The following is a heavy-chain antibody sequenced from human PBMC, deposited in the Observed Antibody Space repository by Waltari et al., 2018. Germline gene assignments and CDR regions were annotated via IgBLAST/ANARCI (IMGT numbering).Heavy chain of an antibody. CDR3: AKDNWGRPGGIDGFDV. CDR2: IRQDGNEK. V-gene: IGHV3-7*04. J-gene: IGHJ3*01. CDR1: AFTFSTDW. Sequence: EVQLVESGGDLVRPGGSLRLSGEASAFTFSTDWMSWVRLAQGKGLEWVANIRQDGNEKKYLASVRGRFIVSRDNAKNSLYLQMNSLRAEDTALYYCAKDNWGRPGGIDGFDVWGQGTMVTVSS. D-gene: IGHD7-27*01.